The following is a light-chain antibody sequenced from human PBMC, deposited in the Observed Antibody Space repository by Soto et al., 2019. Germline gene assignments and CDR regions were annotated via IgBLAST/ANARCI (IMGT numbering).Light chain of an antibody. Sequence: DIQMTQSPSSLSASVGDRVTITCQASQDIGNFLNWYQQKPGKAPKLLIYDASNLETGVPSRFSESGCGTDFQFTISRLQPEDIATYYCQQYENLPPFTFGPGTKVDIK. CDR3: QQYENLPPFT. J-gene: IGKJ3*01. CDR2: DAS. CDR1: QDIGNF. V-gene: IGKV1-33*01.